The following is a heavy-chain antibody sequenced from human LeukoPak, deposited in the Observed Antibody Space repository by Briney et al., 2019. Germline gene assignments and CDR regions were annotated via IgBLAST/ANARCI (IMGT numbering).Heavy chain of an antibody. CDR2: INDNGYNT. CDR1: GFTFSNFV. D-gene: IGHD1-26*01. Sequence: PGGSLRLSCSASGFTFSNFVMHWVRQAPGKGLEYVAIINDNGYNTDYAGSVKGRFTVARDNSKNTLYLQMSSLRPEDTAVYYCVKDLSGSFDYWGQGTLVTVSS. CDR3: VKDLSGSFDY. J-gene: IGHJ4*02. V-gene: IGHV3-64D*09.